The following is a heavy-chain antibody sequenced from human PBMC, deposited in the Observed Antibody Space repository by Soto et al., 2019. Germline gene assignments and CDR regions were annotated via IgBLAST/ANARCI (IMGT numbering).Heavy chain of an antibody. V-gene: IGHV4-34*01. CDR3: ARGMFRITMVRGVINYYYYGMDV. CDR2: INHSGST. Sequence: SETLSLTCAVYGGSFSGYYWSWIRQPPGKGLEWIGEINHSGSTNYNPSLKSRVTISVDTSKNQFSLKLSSVTAADTAVYYCARGMFRITMVRGVINYYYYGMDVWGQGTTVTVSS. CDR1: GGSFSGYY. J-gene: IGHJ6*02. D-gene: IGHD3-10*01.